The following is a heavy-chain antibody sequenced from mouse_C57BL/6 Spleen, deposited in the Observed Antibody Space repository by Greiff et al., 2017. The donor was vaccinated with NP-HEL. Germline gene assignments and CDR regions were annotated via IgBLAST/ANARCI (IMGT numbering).Heavy chain of an antibody. D-gene: IGHD3-2*02. CDR2: IDPANGNT. CDR1: GFNIKNTY. J-gene: IGHJ3*01. V-gene: IGHV14-3*01. CDR3: ARLQLRPYTFAY. Sequence: VHVKQSVAELVRPGASVKLSCTASGFNIKNTYMHWVKQRPEQGLEWIGRIDPANGNTKYAPKFQGKATITADTSSNTAYLQLSSLTSEDTAIYYCARLQLRPYTFAYWGQGTLVTVSA.